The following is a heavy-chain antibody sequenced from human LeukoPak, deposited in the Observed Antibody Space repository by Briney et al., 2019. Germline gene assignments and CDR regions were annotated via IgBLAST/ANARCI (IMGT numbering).Heavy chain of an antibody. V-gene: IGHV1-2*02. D-gene: IGHD6-13*01. J-gene: IGHJ4*02. CDR2: INPNTGDT. Sequence: GASVKVSCKAAGYTFTGYFMHWVRQAPGQGLEWMGWINPNTGDTRYAQKFQGRVTMTRDTSISTAYLELSRLRSDDTALYYCARKSMAAVGTFDYWGQGTPVTVSS. CDR3: ARKSMAAVGTFDY. CDR1: GYTFTGYF.